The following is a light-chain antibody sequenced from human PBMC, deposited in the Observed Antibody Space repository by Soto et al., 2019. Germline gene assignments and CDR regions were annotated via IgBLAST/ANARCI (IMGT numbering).Light chain of an antibody. V-gene: IGKV3-20*01. CDR2: GTS. CDR1: QSVATYH. CDR3: KKYGSSPLWT. Sequence: EIVLTQSPGILSLSPGERASLSCRASQSVATYHLAWYQQKPGQAPRLLIYGTSSRATVIPDRFSGSGSGTDFTLSINRLEPEDSAVYYWKKYGSSPLWTFGQGTKVEIK. J-gene: IGKJ1*01.